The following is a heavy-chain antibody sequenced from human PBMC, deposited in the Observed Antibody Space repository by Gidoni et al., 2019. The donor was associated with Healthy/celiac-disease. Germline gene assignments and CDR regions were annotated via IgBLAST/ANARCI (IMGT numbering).Heavy chain of an antibody. CDR2: IYYSGST. V-gene: IGHV4-31*03. D-gene: IGHD3-10*01. J-gene: IGHJ4*02. CDR3: AREIRWFGEPNGFDY. Sequence: QVQLQESGPGLVKPSQTLSLTCTVSGGSITRGGYSWSWIRQHPGKGLEWIGYIYYSGSTYYNPSLKSRVTISVDTSKNQFSLKLSSVTAADTAVYYCAREIRWFGEPNGFDYWGQGTLVTVSS. CDR1: GGSITRGGYS.